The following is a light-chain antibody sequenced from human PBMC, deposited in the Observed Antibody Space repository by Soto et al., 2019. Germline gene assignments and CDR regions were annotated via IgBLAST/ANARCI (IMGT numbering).Light chain of an antibody. Sequence: EIVLTQSPGTLSVSPGERATHSCRASQGIRSNYLAWYQQKPGQAPSLLIYGASSRATGIPDRFSGSGSGTDFTLTISRLEPEDSAIYYCQQYVSWTFGQGTKVEIK. CDR2: GAS. CDR1: QGIRSNY. V-gene: IGKV3-20*01. CDR3: QQYVSWT. J-gene: IGKJ1*01.